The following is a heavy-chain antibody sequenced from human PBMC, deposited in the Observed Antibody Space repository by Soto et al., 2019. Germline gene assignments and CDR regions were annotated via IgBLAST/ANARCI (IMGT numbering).Heavy chain of an antibody. Sequence: SETLSLTCTVSPDSVSDSYWSWIRQPPGKGLEWIGHVAYSGTTNYNPSLQTRVTISLDKSKSQFSLKLNSVTAADSAVYFCARLEGLATISYYFDFWGPGALVTVSS. D-gene: IGHD3-9*01. CDR1: PDSVSDSY. J-gene: IGHJ4*02. CDR2: VAYSGTT. CDR3: ARLEGLATISYYFDF. V-gene: IGHV4-59*08.